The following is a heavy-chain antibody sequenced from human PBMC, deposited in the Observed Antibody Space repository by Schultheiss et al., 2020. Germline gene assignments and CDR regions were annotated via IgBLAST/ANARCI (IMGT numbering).Heavy chain of an antibody. CDR1: GFTFDDYA. D-gene: IGHD6-19*01. Sequence: GGSLRLSCAASGFTFDDYAMHWVRQAPGKGLEWVSGISWNSGSIGYADSVKGRFTISRDNSKNTLYLQMNSLRAEDTAVYYCAKDRAHIAVAGTDYWGQGALVTGSS. CDR2: ISWNSGSI. J-gene: IGHJ4*02. CDR3: AKDRAHIAVAGTDY. V-gene: IGHV3-9*01.